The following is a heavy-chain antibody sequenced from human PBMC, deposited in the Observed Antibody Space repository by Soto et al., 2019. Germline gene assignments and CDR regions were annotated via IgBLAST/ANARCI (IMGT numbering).Heavy chain of an antibody. J-gene: IGHJ4*02. V-gene: IGHV3-30*18. D-gene: IGHD6-25*01. CDR1: GFTFSNYG. CDR3: AKERTARAAAEFDY. CDR2: VSYDGNVK. Sequence: QVQLVESGGGVVQPGRSLRLSCAASGFTFSNYGMQWVRQAPGKGLEWVAVVSYDGNVKFYADSVKGRFTISRDNSKNSLDLQMNSLRTEDTAIYYCAKERTARAAAEFDYWGQGTLVAVSS.